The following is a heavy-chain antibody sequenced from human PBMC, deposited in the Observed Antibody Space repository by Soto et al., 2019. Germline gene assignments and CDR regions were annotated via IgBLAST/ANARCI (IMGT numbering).Heavy chain of an antibody. D-gene: IGHD4-17*01. CDR1: GGTFSSFP. CDR2: ITPIFGTR. CDR3: ASRGPVTETMDQ. Sequence: VQLVKSGADAKKPGSSVKVSCKASGGTFSSFPIRWVRQAPGQGLEWMGGITPIFGTRDYSQKFQDRMTRTADESTTTVYMELSSLRSEDTAMYYCASRGPVTETMDQRGQGTLVIVSS. J-gene: IGHJ4*02. V-gene: IGHV1-69*01.